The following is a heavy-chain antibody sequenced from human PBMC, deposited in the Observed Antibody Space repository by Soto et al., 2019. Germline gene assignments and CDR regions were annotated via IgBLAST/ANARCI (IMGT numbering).Heavy chain of an antibody. D-gene: IGHD5-18*01. CDR2: ISSSSSTI. Sequence: AGGSQRLSSAASGFTFSSYSRNWVRQAPGKGLEWVSYISSSSSTIYYADSVKGQFTISRDNAKNSLYLQMNSLRAEDTAVYYCARDRIRRLDVWGKGTTVTVSS. CDR3: ARDRIRRLDV. CDR1: GFTFSSYS. J-gene: IGHJ6*04. V-gene: IGHV3-48*01.